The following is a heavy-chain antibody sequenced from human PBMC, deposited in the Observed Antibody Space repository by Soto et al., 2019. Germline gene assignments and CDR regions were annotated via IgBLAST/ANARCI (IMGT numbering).Heavy chain of an antibody. V-gene: IGHV4-4*02. D-gene: IGHD2-2*01. CDR3: ARLGGYCTITSCYGYYGMDV. J-gene: IGHJ6*02. CDR1: GGSLSSSNW. CDR2: IYHLGNT. Sequence: SETLSLTCTVSGGSLSSSNWWSWVRQSPGKGLEWIGEIYHLGNTNYNPSLKSRVTISVDKSKNQFSLKVSSVTAADTAVYYCARLGGYCTITSCYGYYGMDVWGQGTTVTVSS.